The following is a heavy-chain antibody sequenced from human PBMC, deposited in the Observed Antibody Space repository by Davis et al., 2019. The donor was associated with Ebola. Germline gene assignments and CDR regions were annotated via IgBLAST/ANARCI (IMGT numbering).Heavy chain of an antibody. V-gene: IGHV3-48*02. CDR1: GFTFSSYS. J-gene: IGHJ6*04. CDR3: ARASRDYYYGMDV. Sequence: GESLKISCAASGFTFSSYSMNWVRQAPGKGLEWVSYISSSGSTTYYADSVKGRFTISRDNAKNSPYLQMNTLRDEDTAVYYCARASRDYYYGMDVWGKGTTVTVSS. CDR2: ISSSGSTT.